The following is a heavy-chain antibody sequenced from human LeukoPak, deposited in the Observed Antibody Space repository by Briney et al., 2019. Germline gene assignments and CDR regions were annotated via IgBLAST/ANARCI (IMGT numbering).Heavy chain of an antibody. V-gene: IGHV4-61*02. Sequence: TSQTLSLTCTVSGDSISSGSYYWSWIRQPAGKGLEWIGRIYTSGSTNYNPSLKSRVTISVDTSKNQFSLKLSSATAADTAVYYCARGFCSNTRCYKEMATILPDYWGQGTLVTVSS. CDR3: ARGFCSNTRCYKEMATILPDY. J-gene: IGHJ4*02. D-gene: IGHD2-2*02. CDR1: GDSISSGSYY. CDR2: IYTSGST.